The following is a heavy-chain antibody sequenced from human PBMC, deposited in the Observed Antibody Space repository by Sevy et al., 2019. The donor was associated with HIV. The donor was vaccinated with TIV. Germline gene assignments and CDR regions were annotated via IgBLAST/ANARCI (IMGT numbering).Heavy chain of an antibody. CDR2: INANSGGT. D-gene: IGHD2-15*01. CDR1: GYTVTGYY. J-gene: IGHJ5*02. CDR3: AREPVYSSGVTCKPGGWFDP. Sequence: ASVKVSCKASGYTVTGYYMHWVRQAPGQGLEWMGWINANSGGTKYAQNFQGRVSMTRDTSISTAYMELSRLRSDDTAVYYCAREPVYSSGVTCKPGGWFDPWGQGTLVTVSS. V-gene: IGHV1-2*02.